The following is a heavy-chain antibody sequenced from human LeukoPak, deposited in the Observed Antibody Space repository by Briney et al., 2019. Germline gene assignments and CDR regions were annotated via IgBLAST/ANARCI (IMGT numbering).Heavy chain of an antibody. CDR2: INHSGST. Sequence: SETLSLTCAAYGGSFSGYYWSWIRQPPGKGLEWIGEINHSGSTNYNPSLKSRVTISVDTSKNQFSLKLSSVTAADTAVYYCARDPVTYYGDYGDYWGQGTLVTVSS. D-gene: IGHD4-17*01. J-gene: IGHJ4*02. V-gene: IGHV4-34*01. CDR1: GGSFSGYY. CDR3: ARDPVTYYGDYGDY.